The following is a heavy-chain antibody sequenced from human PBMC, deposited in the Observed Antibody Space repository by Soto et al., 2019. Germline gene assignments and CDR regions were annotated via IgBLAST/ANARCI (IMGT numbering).Heavy chain of an antibody. V-gene: IGHV4-39*01. CDR2: IYYSGST. Sequence: QLQLQESGPGLVKPSETLSLTCTVSAGSISSSSYYWGWIRPPPGKGLEWIGSIYYSGSTYYNPSLKSRVPMSVDTSKNQFSLQLSSVTAADTAVYYCAGLVLRSGWPSYYFAYWGQGTLVAVSS. CDR3: AGLVLRSGWPSYYFAY. D-gene: IGHD6-19*01. J-gene: IGHJ4*02. CDR1: AGSISSSSYY.